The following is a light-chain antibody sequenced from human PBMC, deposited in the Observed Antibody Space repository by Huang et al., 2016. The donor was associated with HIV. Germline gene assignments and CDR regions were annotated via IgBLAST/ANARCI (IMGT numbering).Light chain of an antibody. V-gene: IGKV2-28*01. J-gene: IGKJ2*01. CDR1: QSLRLSNGLNY. Sequence: DAVMTQSPLSLPVPPGEPASISCRSSQSLRLSNGLNYSDWYLQKPGQSPQLLIHLCSSRASGVPDRFSGGGSGTDFSLNISRVEAEDAGIYYCMEALQAPYTFGQGTKLEI. CDR2: LCS. CDR3: MEALQAPYT.